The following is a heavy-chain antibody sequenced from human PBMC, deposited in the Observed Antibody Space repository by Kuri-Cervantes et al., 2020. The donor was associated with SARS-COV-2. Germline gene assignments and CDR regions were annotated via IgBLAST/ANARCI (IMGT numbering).Heavy chain of an antibody. CDR2: IYYSGCT. D-gene: IGHD2-2*01. V-gene: IGHV4-39*01. CDR1: GGSISSSSYY. CDR3: AREGSDIVVVPAAIRVYYYMDV. Sequence: SETLSLTCTVSGGSISSSSYYWGWIRQPPGQGLEWIGSIYYSGCTYYNPSLKSRVTISVDTSKNQFSLKLSSVTAAGTAVYYCAREGSDIVVVPAAIRVYYYMDVWGKGTTVTVSS. J-gene: IGHJ6*03.